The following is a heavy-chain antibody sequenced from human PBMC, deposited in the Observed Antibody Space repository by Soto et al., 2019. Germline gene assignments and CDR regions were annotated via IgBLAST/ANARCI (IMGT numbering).Heavy chain of an antibody. CDR2: IWYDGTQK. D-gene: IGHD6-19*01. CDR1: GFTFNTYS. Sequence: GGSLRLSCEASGFTFNTYSMHWVHQPPGKGLEWLAAIWYDGTQKYYADSVKGRFIISRDNSKNTLYLQMNSLRAEDTAVYYCAKVLLTYTSGWYHPHFDYWGQGTLVTVSS. CDR3: AKVLLTYTSGWYHPHFDY. J-gene: IGHJ4*02. V-gene: IGHV3-30*02.